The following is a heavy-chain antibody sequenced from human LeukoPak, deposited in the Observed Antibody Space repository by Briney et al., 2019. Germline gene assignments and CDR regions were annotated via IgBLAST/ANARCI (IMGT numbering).Heavy chain of an antibody. J-gene: IGHJ3*02. V-gene: IGHV3-7*01. CDR1: GFTFSSYW. D-gene: IGHD3-16*02. CDR3: ARVPAGVIGMKDAFDI. CDR2: IKQDGSEK. Sequence: GGSLRLSCAASGFTFSSYWMSWVRQAPGKGLEWVANIKQDGSEKYYVDSVKGRFTISRDNAKNSLYLQMNSLRAEDTAVYYCARVPAGVIGMKDAFDIWGQGTMVTVSS.